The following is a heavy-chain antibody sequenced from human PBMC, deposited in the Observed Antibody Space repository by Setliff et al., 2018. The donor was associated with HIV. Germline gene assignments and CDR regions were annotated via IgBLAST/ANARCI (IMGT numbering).Heavy chain of an antibody. J-gene: IGHJ4*02. V-gene: IGHV1-2*02. CDR2: INPNSGAT. CDR3: ALASIVSTARWNH. CDR1: GYTLAGYF. D-gene: IGHD1-26*01. Sequence: ASVKVSCKASGYTLAGYFMHWVRRAPGRGLEWMGWINPNSGATNYARNFQGRATMTRDTSISTAYMDLSSLTSDDTAIYYCALASIVSTARWNHWGRGTLVTVSS.